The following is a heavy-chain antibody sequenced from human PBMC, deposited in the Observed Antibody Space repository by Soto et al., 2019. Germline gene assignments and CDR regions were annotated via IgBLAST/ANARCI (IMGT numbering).Heavy chain of an antibody. CDR3: AIRMYSTRWYYLDY. V-gene: IGHV3-23*01. Sequence: EMQLLESGGGLVQAGGSLRLSCAASGFTVSSYALNWVRQAPGKGLEWVSGISASTYYADSAKGRFTISRDTSKNTLYLQMNSLRAEDTAIYFCAIRMYSTRWYYLDYWGQGTLVTVSS. CDR1: GFTVSSYA. CDR2: ISAST. J-gene: IGHJ4*02. D-gene: IGHD6-13*01.